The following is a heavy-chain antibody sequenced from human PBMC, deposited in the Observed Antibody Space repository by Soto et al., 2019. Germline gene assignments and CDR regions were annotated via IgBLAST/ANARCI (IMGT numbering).Heavy chain of an antibody. Sequence: GASVKVSCKASGGTFSSYAISWVRQAPGQRLEWMGWINAGNGNTKYSQKFQGRVTITADKSASTAYMELSSLRSEDTAVYYCARAGFYCSSTSCYAGVYYYYGMDVWGQGTTVTVSS. CDR3: ARAGFYCSSTSCYAGVYYYYGMDV. D-gene: IGHD2-2*01. V-gene: IGHV1-3*01. CDR1: GGTFSSYA. CDR2: INAGNGNT. J-gene: IGHJ6*02.